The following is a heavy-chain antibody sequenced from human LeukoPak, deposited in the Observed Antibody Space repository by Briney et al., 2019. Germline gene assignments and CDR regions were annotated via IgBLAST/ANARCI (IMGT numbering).Heavy chain of an antibody. V-gene: IGHV4-4*07. CDR3: AREHYYDSSGYSFMIDY. CDR1: GGSISSYY. D-gene: IGHD3-22*01. Sequence: SETLSLTCTVSGGSISSYYWSWIRQPAGKGLEWIGRIYTSGSTNYNPSLKSRVTMSVDTSKNQFSLKLSSVTAADTAVYYCAREHYYDSSGYSFMIDYWGQGTLVTVSS. CDR2: IYTSGST. J-gene: IGHJ4*02.